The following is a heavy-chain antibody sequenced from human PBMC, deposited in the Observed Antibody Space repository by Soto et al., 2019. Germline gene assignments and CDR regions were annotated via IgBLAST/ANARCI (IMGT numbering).Heavy chain of an antibody. J-gene: IGHJ5*02. CDR1: GGSVSSGSYY. Sequence: SETLSLTCTVSGGSVSSGSYYWSWIRQPPGKGLEWIGYIYYSGSTNYNPSLKSRVTISVDTSKNQFSLKLSSVTAADTAVYYCATGYSSSWYVDPWGQGTLVTVSS. D-gene: IGHD6-13*01. CDR3: ATGYSSSWYVDP. CDR2: IYYSGST. V-gene: IGHV4-61*01.